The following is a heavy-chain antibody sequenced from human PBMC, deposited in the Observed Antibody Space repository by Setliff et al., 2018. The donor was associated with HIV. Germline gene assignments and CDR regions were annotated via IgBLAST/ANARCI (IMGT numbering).Heavy chain of an antibody. Sequence: SETLSLTCTVSGGSINTYYWSWIRQPAGKGLEWIGRFYTSGSTNYNPSLKSRVTISIDTSKNQFSLSLSSMTAADTAVYYCAKPDGKYPFDHWGLGTLVTAPQ. J-gene: IGHJ4*02. CDR1: GGSINTYY. CDR3: AKPDGKYPFDH. V-gene: IGHV4-4*07. CDR2: FYTSGST. D-gene: IGHD2-2*01.